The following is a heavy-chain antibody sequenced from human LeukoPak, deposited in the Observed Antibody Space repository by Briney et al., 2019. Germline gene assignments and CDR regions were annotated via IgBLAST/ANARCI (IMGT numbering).Heavy chain of an antibody. J-gene: IGHJ5*02. CDR2: IIPILGIA. Sequence: SVKVSCKASGGTFSSYTISWVRQAPGQGLEWMGRIIPILGIANYAQKFQGRVTITADKSTSTAYMELSSLRSEDTAVYYCARGSPLGRNWFDPWGQGTLVTVSS. CDR1: GGTFSSYT. D-gene: IGHD6-6*01. CDR3: ARGSPLGRNWFDP. V-gene: IGHV1-69*02.